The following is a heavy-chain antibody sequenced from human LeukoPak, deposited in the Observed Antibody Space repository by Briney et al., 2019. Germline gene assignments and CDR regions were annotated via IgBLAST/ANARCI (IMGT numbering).Heavy chain of an antibody. CDR2: ISAYNDNT. Sequence: ASVRVSCKTADYNFPSYSFGWVRQAPGQGLEWMGWISAYNDNTQLAQKFQDRVTMTRDTSATTAYMELRSLRSDDTAVYYCARDVNYAFDYWGQGTLVTVSS. J-gene: IGHJ4*02. CDR1: DYNFPSYS. CDR3: ARDVNYAFDY. D-gene: IGHD3-16*01. V-gene: IGHV1-18*01.